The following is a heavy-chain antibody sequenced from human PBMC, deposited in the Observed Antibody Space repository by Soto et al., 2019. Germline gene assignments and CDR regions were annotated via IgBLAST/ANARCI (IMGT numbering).Heavy chain of an antibody. J-gene: IGHJ4*02. CDR2: IYYSGST. D-gene: IGHD1-7*01. CDR1: GGSISSGGYY. CDR3: ARDAGITGTTDRGFDY. V-gene: IGHV4-61*08. Sequence: PSETLSLTCTVSGGSISSGGYYWSWIRQHPGKGLEWIGYIYYSGSTNYNPSLKSRVTISVDTSKNQFSLKLSSVTAADTAVYYWARDAGITGTTDRGFDYWGQGTLVTVSS.